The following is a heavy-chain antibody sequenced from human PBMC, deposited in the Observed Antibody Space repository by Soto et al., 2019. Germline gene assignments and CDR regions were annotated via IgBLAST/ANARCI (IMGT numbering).Heavy chain of an antibody. CDR3: ARVLGYFIGGSCYSGGWFDF. CDR1: GGSISSCGYS. V-gene: IGHV4-30-2*01. D-gene: IGHD2-15*01. J-gene: IGHJ5*01. CDR2: IYHSGST. Sequence: PSETLSLTCAVSGGSISSCGYSWSWIRQPPGKGLEWIGYIYHSGSTYYSPSLKSRVTISVDRSKNQFSLKLSSVTAADTAVYYCARVLGYFIGGSCYSGGWFDFWGQGTLVTGSS.